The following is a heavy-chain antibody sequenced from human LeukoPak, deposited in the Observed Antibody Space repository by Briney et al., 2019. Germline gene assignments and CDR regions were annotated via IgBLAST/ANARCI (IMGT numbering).Heavy chain of an antibody. CDR2: IYYSGST. J-gene: IGHJ4*02. CDR1: GGSISSSSYY. V-gene: IGHV4-39*07. Sequence: SETLSLTCTVSGGSISSSSYYWGWIRQPPGKGLEWIGSIYYSGSTYYNPSLKSRVTISVDTSKNQFSLKLSSVTAADTAVYCCARDRSRRFRFDYWGQGTLVTVSS. D-gene: IGHD3-10*01. CDR3: ARDRSRRFRFDY.